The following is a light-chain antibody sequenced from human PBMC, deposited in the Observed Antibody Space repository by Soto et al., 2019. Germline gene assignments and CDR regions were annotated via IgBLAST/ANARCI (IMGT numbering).Light chain of an antibody. J-gene: IGKJ1*01. Sequence: EIVLTQSPGTLSLSPGERVNLSCRASQSVRSSYLAWYQQKPGQAPWLLLYGASSRATGIPDRFSGSGSGTDFTLTISRLEPEDFAVYYCQQHGSSPRTFGQGTKVEIK. CDR3: QQHGSSPRT. CDR1: QSVRSSY. CDR2: GAS. V-gene: IGKV3-20*01.